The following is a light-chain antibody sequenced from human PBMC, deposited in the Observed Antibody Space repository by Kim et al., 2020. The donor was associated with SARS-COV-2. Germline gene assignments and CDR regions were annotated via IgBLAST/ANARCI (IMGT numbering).Light chain of an antibody. Sequence: SVSPGDRVTLSGRASRSVGSNLAWYQHKPGRAPRPLIYGASTTPPGVPARFSGRGSGTDFTLTISSLQSEDCRIYYCQHYVSWPTFGGGTTVDIK. CDR2: GAS. V-gene: IGKV3-15*01. CDR1: RSVGSN. J-gene: IGKJ4*01. CDR3: QHYVSWPT.